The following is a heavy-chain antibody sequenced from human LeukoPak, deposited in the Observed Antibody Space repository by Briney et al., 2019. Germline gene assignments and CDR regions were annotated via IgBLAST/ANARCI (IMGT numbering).Heavy chain of an antibody. CDR1: GGTFSSYA. J-gene: IGHJ4*02. CDR3: ASEGGTVTTSDY. D-gene: IGHD4-17*01. V-gene: IGHV1-69*04. Sequence: SVKVSCKASGGTFSSYAISWVRQAPGQGLEWMGRIIPILGIANYAQEFQGRVTITADKSTSTAYMELSSLRSEDTAVYYCASEGGTVTTSDYWGQGTLVTVSS. CDR2: IIPILGIA.